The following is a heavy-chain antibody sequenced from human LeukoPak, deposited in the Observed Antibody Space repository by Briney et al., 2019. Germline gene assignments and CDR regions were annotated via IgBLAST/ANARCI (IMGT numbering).Heavy chain of an antibody. D-gene: IGHD5-18*01. Sequence: SGGSLRLSCAASGFTFSNAWMSWVRQAPRKGLEWVSAISGSGGSTYYADSVKGRFTISRDNSKDTLYLQMSSLRAEDTAIYYCAKDTYIYGSRDFDYWGQGSLVTVSS. CDR1: GFTFSNAW. CDR3: AKDTYIYGSRDFDY. J-gene: IGHJ4*02. CDR2: ISGSGGST. V-gene: IGHV3-23*01.